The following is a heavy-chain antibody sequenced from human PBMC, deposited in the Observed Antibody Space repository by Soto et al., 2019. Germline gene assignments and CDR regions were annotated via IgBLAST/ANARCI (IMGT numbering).Heavy chain of an antibody. Sequence: ASVNGSCKAFVYVFTVYFLHWVILTPGQGFEWMGWINPFDGSRMFAQSFQGRVTMTRDTSTSTVYMEVSSLRSEDTAVYYCSRVDPGETSPFDHWGQGTLGTVSS. CDR3: SRVDPGETSPFDH. CDR2: INPFDGSR. CDR1: VYVFTVYF. D-gene: IGHD3-10*01. J-gene: IGHJ4*02. V-gene: IGHV1-46*03.